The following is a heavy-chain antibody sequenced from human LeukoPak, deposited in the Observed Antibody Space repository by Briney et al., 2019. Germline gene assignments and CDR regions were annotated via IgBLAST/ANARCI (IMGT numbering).Heavy chain of an antibody. J-gene: IGHJ4*02. Sequence: GGSLRLSCAASGFTFSTYGMHWVRQAPGKGLEWVAVIWYDGSNKYYADSVKGRFTISRDNSKNTLYLQMNSLRAEDTAVYYCARDLDGAAAGLFDYWGQGTLVTVSS. CDR2: IWYDGSNK. D-gene: IGHD6-13*01. CDR3: ARDLDGAAAGLFDY. CDR1: GFTFSTYG. V-gene: IGHV3-33*01.